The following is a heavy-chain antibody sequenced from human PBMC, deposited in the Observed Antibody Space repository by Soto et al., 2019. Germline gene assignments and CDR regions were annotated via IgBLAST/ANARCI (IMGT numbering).Heavy chain of an antibody. D-gene: IGHD2-2*01. J-gene: IGHJ5*02. Sequence: SVKVSCKASGGTFSSYTISWVRQAPGQGLEWMGRIIPILGIANYAQKFQGRVTITADKSTSTAYMELSSLRSEDTAVYYCARSYCSSTSCYGNWFDPWGQGTLVTVSS. CDR1: GGTFSSYT. CDR3: ARSYCSSTSCYGNWFDP. CDR2: IIPILGIA. V-gene: IGHV1-69*02.